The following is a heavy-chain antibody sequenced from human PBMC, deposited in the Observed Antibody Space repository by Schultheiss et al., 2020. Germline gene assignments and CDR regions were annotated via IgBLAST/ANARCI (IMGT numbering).Heavy chain of an antibody. CDR1: GGSISSGGYY. J-gene: IGHJ6*02. Sequence: SQTLSLTCTVSGGSISSGGYYWSWIRQHPGKGLEWIGYIYYSGSTYYNPSLKSRVTISVDTSKNQFSLKLSSVTAADTAVYYCARAVPSPPFWVDYGMDVWGPGGTGTVAS. CDR3: ARAVPSPPFWVDYGMDV. CDR2: IYYSGST. D-gene: IGHD3-16*01. V-gene: IGHV4-31*03.